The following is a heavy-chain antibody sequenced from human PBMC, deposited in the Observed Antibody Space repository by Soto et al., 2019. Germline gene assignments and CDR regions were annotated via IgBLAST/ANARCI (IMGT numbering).Heavy chain of an antibody. J-gene: IGHJ4*02. Sequence: QVHLVESGGGVVQPGRSLRLSCAASGFTFSTYGMHWVRQAPGKGLEWVALIWNHGREDSYADSVKGRFTISRDNSKNALYLQINSLRADDTAVYYCVRGPWLVGDVTSFDYWGQGTLVTVSS. D-gene: IGHD6-19*01. CDR1: GFTFSTYG. V-gene: IGHV3-33*01. CDR2: IWNHGRED. CDR3: VRGPWLVGDVTSFDY.